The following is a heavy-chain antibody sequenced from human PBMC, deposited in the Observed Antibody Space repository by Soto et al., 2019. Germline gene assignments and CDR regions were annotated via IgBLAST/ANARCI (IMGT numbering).Heavy chain of an antibody. V-gene: IGHV3-53*01. Sequence: GGSLRLSCAASGFTFSSYWMSWVRQAPGKGLEWVSGFYDLDGTYYADSLKGRFTTSGDSSRTIVYLQMNGLRPEDTAVYYCATWHLQEHAYDVWGQGTTVTVS. CDR2: FYDLDGT. D-gene: IGHD4-4*01. CDR3: ATWHLQEHAYDV. J-gene: IGHJ3*01. CDR1: GFTFSSYW.